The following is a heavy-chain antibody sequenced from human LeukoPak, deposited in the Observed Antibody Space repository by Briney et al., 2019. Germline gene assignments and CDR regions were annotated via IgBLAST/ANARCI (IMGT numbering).Heavy chain of an antibody. CDR3: AKDDDWGRYKH. V-gene: IGHV1-2*02. D-gene: IGHD3-16*01. Sequence: ASVKVSCKASGGTFSSYAVSWVRQAPGQGLEWMGWINPNSGGTNYAQKFQGRVTMTRDKSMSTAYMELSSLRSEDPAVYYCAKDDDWGRYKHWGQSTLVTVSS. J-gene: IGHJ1*01. CDR1: GGTFSSYA. CDR2: INPNSGGT.